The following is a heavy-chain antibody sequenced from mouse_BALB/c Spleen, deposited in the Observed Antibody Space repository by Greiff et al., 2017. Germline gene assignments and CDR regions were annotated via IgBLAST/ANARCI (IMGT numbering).Heavy chain of an antibody. CDR2: IYPGDGDT. Sequence: QVQLQQSGAELVRPGSSVKISCKASGYAFSSYWMNWVKQRPGQGLEWIGQIYPGDGDTNYNGKFKGKATLTADKSSSTAYMQLSSLTSEDSAVYFCARDGNLYAMDYWGQGTSVTVSS. V-gene: IGHV1-80*01. CDR3: ARDGNLYAMDY. CDR1: GYAFSSYW. J-gene: IGHJ4*01. D-gene: IGHD2-1*01.